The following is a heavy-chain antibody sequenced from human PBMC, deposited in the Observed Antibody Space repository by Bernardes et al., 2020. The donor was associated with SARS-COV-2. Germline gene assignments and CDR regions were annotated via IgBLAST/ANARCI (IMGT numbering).Heavy chain of an antibody. CDR3: ARDGVPAAIYYYYGMDV. J-gene: IGHJ6*02. CDR1: GFTFSSYA. D-gene: IGHD2-2*01. CDR2: ISYDGSNK. Sequence: GGSLRLSCAASGFTFSSYAMHWVRQAPGKGLEWVAVISYDGSNKYYADSVKGRFTISRDNSKNTLYLQMNSLRAEDTAVYYCARDGVPAAIYYYYGMDVWGQGTTVTVSS. V-gene: IGHV3-30-3*01.